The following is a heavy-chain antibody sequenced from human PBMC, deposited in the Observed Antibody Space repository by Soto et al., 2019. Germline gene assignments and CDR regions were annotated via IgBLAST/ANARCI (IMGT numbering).Heavy chain of an antibody. J-gene: IGHJ4*02. CDR2: ISGSGGST. V-gene: IGHV3-23*01. CDR1: GFTFSSYA. Sequence: PGGSLRLSCAASGFTFSSYAMSWVRQAPGKGLEWVSAISGSGGSTYYADSVKGRFTISRDNSKNTLYLQMNSLRAEDTAVYYCAKDLDRNNWNDYSPSTNFDYWGQGTLVTVSS. CDR3: AKDLDRNNWNDYSPSTNFDY. D-gene: IGHD1-20*01.